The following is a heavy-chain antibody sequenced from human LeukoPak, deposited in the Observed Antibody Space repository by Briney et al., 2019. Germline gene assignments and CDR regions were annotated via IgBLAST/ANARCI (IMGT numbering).Heavy chain of an antibody. CDR2: INPNSGGT. D-gene: IGHD2-8*01. J-gene: IGHJ4*02. Sequence: ASAKVSCKASGYTFTGYYMHWVRQAPGQGLEWMGWINPNSGGTNYAQKFQGRVTMTRDTSISTAYMELSRLRSDDTAVYYCARGSRDIVLMVYANFDYWGQGTLVTVSS. V-gene: IGHV1-2*02. CDR1: GYTFTGYY. CDR3: ARGSRDIVLMVYANFDY.